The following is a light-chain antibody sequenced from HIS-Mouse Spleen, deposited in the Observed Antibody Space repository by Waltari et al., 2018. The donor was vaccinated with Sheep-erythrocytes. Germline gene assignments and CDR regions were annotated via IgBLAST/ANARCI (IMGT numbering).Light chain of an antibody. CDR1: SSDVGGSNY. V-gene: IGLV2-14*03. Sequence: QSALTQPASVSGSPGRSITISCTGTSSDVGGSNYASWYQQHPGKAPKLMIYDVSNRPSGVSNRFSGSKSGNTASLTISGLQAEDEADYYCSSYTSSSTWVFGGGTKLTVL. CDR3: SSYTSSSTWV. CDR2: DVS. J-gene: IGLJ3*02.